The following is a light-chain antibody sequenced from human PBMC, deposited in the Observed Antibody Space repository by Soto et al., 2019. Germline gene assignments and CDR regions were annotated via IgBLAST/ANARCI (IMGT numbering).Light chain of an antibody. CDR1: QSVSSNY. Sequence: EIVLTQSPGTLSLSPGERATLSCRASQSVSSNYLSWYQQKPGQAPRLLIYGASSRATGIPDRFSGSGSGTDFTLIISRLETEDFAVYYCQQYGSSPLYTFGQGTKLEIK. J-gene: IGKJ2*01. V-gene: IGKV3-20*01. CDR2: GAS. CDR3: QQYGSSPLYT.